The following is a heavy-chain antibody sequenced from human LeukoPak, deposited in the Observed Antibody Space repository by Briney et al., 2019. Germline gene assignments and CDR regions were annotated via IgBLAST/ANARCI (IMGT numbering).Heavy chain of an antibody. V-gene: IGHV4-61*02. Sequence: KPSETLSLTCTVSGGSISSGSYYWSWIRQPAGKGLEWIGRIYTSGSTNYNPSLKSRVTMSVDTSKNQFSLKLSSVTAADTAVYYCARDGVQGSGRGHYYYYYMDVWGKGTTVTISS. J-gene: IGHJ6*03. CDR2: IYTSGST. CDR1: GGSISSGSYY. D-gene: IGHD3-10*01. CDR3: ARDGVQGSGRGHYYYYYMDV.